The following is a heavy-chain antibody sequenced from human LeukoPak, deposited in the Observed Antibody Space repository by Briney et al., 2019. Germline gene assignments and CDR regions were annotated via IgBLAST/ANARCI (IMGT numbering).Heavy chain of an antibody. CDR3: ARNPQRWLQLPGYFDY. J-gene: IGHJ4*02. Sequence: SVKVSCKASGGTCSSYAISWVRQAPGQGLEWMGGIIPIFGTANYAQKFQGRVTITADESTSTAYMELSSLRSEDTAVYYCARNPQRWLQLPGYFDYWGQGTLVTVSS. CDR2: IIPIFGTA. V-gene: IGHV1-69*13. CDR1: GGTCSSYA. D-gene: IGHD5-24*01.